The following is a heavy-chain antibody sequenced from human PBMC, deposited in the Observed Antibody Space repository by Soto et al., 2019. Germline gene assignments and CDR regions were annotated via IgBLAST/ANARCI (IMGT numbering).Heavy chain of an antibody. D-gene: IGHD1-7*01. CDR1: GGTFSSYT. Sequence: SVKVSCKASGGTFSSYTISLVRQAPGQGLEWMGRIIPILGIANYAQKFQGRVTITADKSTSTAYMELSSLRVDDTALYYCAKDPNGNYVGGFDMRGHGTMVTVSS. CDR3: AKDPNGNYVGGFDM. CDR2: IIPILGIA. J-gene: IGHJ3*02. V-gene: IGHV1-69*04.